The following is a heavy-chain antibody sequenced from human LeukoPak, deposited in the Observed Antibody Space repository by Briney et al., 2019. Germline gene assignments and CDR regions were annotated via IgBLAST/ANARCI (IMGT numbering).Heavy chain of an antibody. CDR2: ISGSGGST. J-gene: IGHJ3*02. CDR1: GFTFSSYA. Sequence: PGGSLRLSCAASGFTFSSYAMSWVRQAPGKGLEWVSAISGSGGSTYYADSVKGRFTISRDNSKNTLYLQMNSLRAEDTAVYYCAKDHLSYRTTVVTPLAFDIWGQGTMVTVSS. V-gene: IGHV3-23*01. CDR3: AKDHLSYRTTVVTPLAFDI. D-gene: IGHD4-23*01.